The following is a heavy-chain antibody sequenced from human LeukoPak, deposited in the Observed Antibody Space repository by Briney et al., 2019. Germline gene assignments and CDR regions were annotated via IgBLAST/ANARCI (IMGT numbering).Heavy chain of an antibody. D-gene: IGHD3-10*01. CDR1: GFTFSSYW. CDR3: ARDGPGDYGSGSYYRRYFDY. J-gene: IGHJ4*02. V-gene: IGHV3-74*01. CDR2: MNSDGSIT. Sequence: GGCLRLSCAASGFTFSSYWMHWVRQAPGKGLVWVSRMNSDGSITIYADSVKGRFTIYRDNAKNTLYLQMNSLRTEDTAVYYCARDGPGDYGSGSYYRRYFDYWGQGTLVTVSS.